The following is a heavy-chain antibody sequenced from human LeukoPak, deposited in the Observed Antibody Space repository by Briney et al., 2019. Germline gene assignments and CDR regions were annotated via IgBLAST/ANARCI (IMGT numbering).Heavy chain of an antibody. CDR2: MNPNSGNT. V-gene: IGHV1-8*01. Sequence: ASVKVSCKASGYTFTSYDINWVRQATGQGLEGRGWMNPNSGNTGYAQKFQGRVTMTRNTSISTAYMELSSLRSEDTAVYYCARVTYGSGSLLRAGYWGQGTLVTVSS. CDR3: ARVTYGSGSLLRAGY. J-gene: IGHJ4*02. D-gene: IGHD3-10*01. CDR1: GYTFTSYD.